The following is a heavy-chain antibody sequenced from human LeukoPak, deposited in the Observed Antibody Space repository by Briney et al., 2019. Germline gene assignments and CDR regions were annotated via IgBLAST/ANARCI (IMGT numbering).Heavy chain of an antibody. Sequence: PGGSLRPSCAASGFTFSSYAMHWVRQAPGKGLEYVSAISSNGGSTYYANSVKGRFTISRDNSKNTLYLQMGSLRAEDMAVYYCARVRYYDFWSGYSSPYYMDVWGKGTTVTVSS. V-gene: IGHV3-64*01. J-gene: IGHJ6*03. CDR3: ARVRYYDFWSGYSSPYYMDV. CDR1: GFTFSSYA. D-gene: IGHD3-3*01. CDR2: ISSNGGST.